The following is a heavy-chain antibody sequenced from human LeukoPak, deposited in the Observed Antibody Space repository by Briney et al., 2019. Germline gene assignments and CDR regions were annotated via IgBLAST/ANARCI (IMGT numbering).Heavy chain of an antibody. J-gene: IGHJ4*02. Sequence: SETLSLTCTVSGGSISTYYWTWIRQPPGKGLEWIGYIYYSGRTNYNSSLRSRLTMSIDTSKNQFSLKLNSVTAGDTAVYYCARAIPLLRLDYWGQGALVTVSS. D-gene: IGHD3-3*01. V-gene: IGHV4-59*01. CDR3: ARAIPLLRLDY. CDR1: GGSISTYY. CDR2: IYYSGRT.